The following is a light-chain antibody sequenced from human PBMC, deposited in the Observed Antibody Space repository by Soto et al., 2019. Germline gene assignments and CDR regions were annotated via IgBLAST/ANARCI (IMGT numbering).Light chain of an antibody. J-gene: IGKJ4*01. CDR3: QQRSIWPLT. V-gene: IGKV3-11*01. CDR1: QSINTF. CDR2: DAS. Sequence: EVLLTQSPATLSVSPGESVTLSCRASQSINTFLAWYQQKPGQAPRLLIYDASSRAAGVPARFSGRGSGTDFTLTTNSLDPEDFAVYHCQQRSIWPLTFGGGTRVE.